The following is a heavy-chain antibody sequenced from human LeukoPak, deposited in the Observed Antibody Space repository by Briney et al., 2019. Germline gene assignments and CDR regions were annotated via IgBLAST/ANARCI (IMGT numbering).Heavy chain of an antibody. Sequence: GGSLRLSCAASGFTFDDYTMHWVRQAPGKGLEWVSLISWDGGSTYYADSVKGRFTISRDNSKNSLYLQMSSLRTEDTALYYCAKDGRGVAGAGYYYYYMDVWGKGTTVTVSS. J-gene: IGHJ6*03. V-gene: IGHV3-43*01. CDR3: AKDGRGVAGAGYYYYYMDV. CDR2: ISWDGGST. CDR1: GFTFDDYT. D-gene: IGHD6-19*01.